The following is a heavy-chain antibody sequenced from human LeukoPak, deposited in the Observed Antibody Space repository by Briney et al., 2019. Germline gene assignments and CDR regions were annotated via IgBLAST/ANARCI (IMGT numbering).Heavy chain of an antibody. Sequence: SSVKVSCKASGGTFSSYAISWVRQAPGQGLEWMGWINPNSGGTNYAQKFQGRVTMTRDTSISTAYMELSRLRSDDTAVYYCARPRYGDYYFDFWGQGTLVTVSS. D-gene: IGHD1-14*01. CDR2: INPNSGGT. CDR3: ARPRYGDYYFDF. CDR1: GGTFSSYA. J-gene: IGHJ4*02. V-gene: IGHV1-2*02.